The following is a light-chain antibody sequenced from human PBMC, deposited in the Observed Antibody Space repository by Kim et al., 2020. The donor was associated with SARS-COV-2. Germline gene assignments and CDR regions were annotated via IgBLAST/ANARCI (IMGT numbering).Light chain of an antibody. Sequence: DFVLTQSPDSLSVSLGEKATINCKSSQTLLSTSTNKNYLGWHQQKPWQPPKLLITWASTRESGVPDRFSGSGSGTYFTLTINNLQAEDVGTYYCQQSYSTPLTFGGGTKVDIK. CDR3: QQSYSTPLT. V-gene: IGKV4-1*01. CDR2: WAS. CDR1: QTLLSTSTNKNY. J-gene: IGKJ4*01.